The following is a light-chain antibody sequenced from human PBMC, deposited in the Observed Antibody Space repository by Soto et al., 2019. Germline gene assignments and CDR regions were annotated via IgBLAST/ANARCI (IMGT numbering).Light chain of an antibody. CDR2: GAS. CDR3: QQYGSSPRT. Sequence: EIVLTQSPGTLSLSPGERATLSCRASQSVSSSYLAWYQQKPGQATRLLIYGASSRATGIPDRFSGSGSGTAFTLAISRLEPDEFAVYYCQQYGSSPRTFGQGTKVDIK. CDR1: QSVSSSY. J-gene: IGKJ1*01. V-gene: IGKV3-20*01.